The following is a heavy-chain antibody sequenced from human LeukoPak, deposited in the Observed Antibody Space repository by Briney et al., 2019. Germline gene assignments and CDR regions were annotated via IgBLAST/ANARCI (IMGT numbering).Heavy chain of an antibody. V-gene: IGHV3-7*01. CDR3: ARVPPIGYCSGGSCPNDAFDI. D-gene: IGHD2-15*01. Sequence: GGSLRLSCAASGFTFSSYWMSWVRQAPGKGLEWVANIKQDGSEKYYEDSVKGRFTISRDNAKNSLYLQMNSLRAEDTAVYYCARVPPIGYCSGGSCPNDAFDIWGQGTMVTVSS. J-gene: IGHJ3*02. CDR1: GFTFSSYW. CDR2: IKQDGSEK.